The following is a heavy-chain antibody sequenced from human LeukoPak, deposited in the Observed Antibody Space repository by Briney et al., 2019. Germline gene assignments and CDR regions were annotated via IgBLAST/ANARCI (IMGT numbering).Heavy chain of an antibody. J-gene: IGHJ4*02. CDR1: GYSFTSYW. D-gene: IGHD2-2*01. CDR3: ARHRYCSSTSCYERFDY. V-gene: IGHV5-10-1*01. CDR2: IDPSDSYT. Sequence: GESLKISCKGSGYSFTSYWISWVRQMPGKGLEWMGRIDPSDSYTNYSPSFQGHVTISADKSISTACLQWSSLKASDTAMYYCARHRYCSSTSCYERFDYWGQGTLVTVSS.